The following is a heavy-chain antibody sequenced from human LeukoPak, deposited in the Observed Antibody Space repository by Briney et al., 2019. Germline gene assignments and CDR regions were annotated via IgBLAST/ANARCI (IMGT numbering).Heavy chain of an antibody. CDR3: ASSYYYDSSGYFHFDAFDI. J-gene: IGHJ3*02. CDR1: GYTFTSYG. Sequence: GASVKVSCKASGYTFTSYGISWVRQAPGQGLEWMGRIIPTFGTANYAQKFQGRVTITTDESTSTAYMELSSLRSEDTAVYYCASSYYYDSSGYFHFDAFDIWGQGTIGTVSS. D-gene: IGHD3-22*01. V-gene: IGHV1-69*05. CDR2: IIPTFGTA.